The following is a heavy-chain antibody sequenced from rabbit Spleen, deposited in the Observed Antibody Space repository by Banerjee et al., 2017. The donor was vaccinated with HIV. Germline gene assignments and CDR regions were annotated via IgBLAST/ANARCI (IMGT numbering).Heavy chain of an antibody. J-gene: IGHJ4*01. CDR1: GFSLSSSDY. V-gene: IGHV1S40*01. CDR3: ARGGSGGYGFNL. CDR2: VGSGSGST. D-gene: IGHD1-1*01. Sequence: QSLEESGGDLVKPGASLTLTCTASGFSLSSSDYMSWVRQAPGKGLEWIGCVGSGSGSTWYASWAKGRFTISKTSSTTVTLQMTSLTAADTATYFCARGGSGGYGFNLWGPGTLVTVS.